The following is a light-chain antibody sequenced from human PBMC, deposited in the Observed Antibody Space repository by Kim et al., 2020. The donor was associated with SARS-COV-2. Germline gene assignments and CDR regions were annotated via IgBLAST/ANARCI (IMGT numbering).Light chain of an antibody. V-gene: IGLV2-23*01. CDR3: CSYAGSSTVV. Sequence: GQSITITGTGTSSDVGSYNLVSWYQQHPGKAPKLMIYEGSKRPSGVSNRFSGSKSGNTASLTISGLQAEDEADYYCCSYAGSSTVVFGGGTQLTVL. CDR1: SSDVGSYNL. J-gene: IGLJ2*01. CDR2: EGS.